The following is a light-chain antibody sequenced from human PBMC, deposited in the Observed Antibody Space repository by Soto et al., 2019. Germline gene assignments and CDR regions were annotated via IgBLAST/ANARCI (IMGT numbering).Light chain of an antibody. V-gene: IGLV2-8*01. CDR2: EVN. Sequence: QSVLAQPPSASGSPGQSVTISCTGTSSDVGNYDYVSWYQQHPGKGPKLMIYEVNKRPSGVPDRFSGSKSGNMASLTVSGLQAEDEADYYCSSFAGSHTLYVFGSGTKVTV. CDR3: SSFAGSHTLYV. J-gene: IGLJ1*01. CDR1: SSDVGNYDY.